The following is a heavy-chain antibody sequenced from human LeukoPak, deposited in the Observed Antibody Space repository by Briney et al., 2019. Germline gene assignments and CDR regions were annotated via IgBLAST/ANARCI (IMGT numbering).Heavy chain of an antibody. J-gene: IGHJ6*03. D-gene: IGHD2-8*01. Sequence: QSGGSLRLSCAASGFTFSSYAMHWVRQAPGKGLEWVAVISYDGSNKYYADSVKGRFTISRDNSKNTLYLQMNSLRAEDTAVYYCARDVMVYASSYYYYMDVWGKGTTVTVSS. CDR3: ARDVMVYASSYYYYMDV. CDR2: ISYDGSNK. V-gene: IGHV3-30-3*01. CDR1: GFTFSSYA.